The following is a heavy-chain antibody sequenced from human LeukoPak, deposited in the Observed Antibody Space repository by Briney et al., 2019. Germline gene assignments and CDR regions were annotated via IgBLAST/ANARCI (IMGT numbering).Heavy chain of an antibody. J-gene: IGHJ6*02. CDR2: INSDGSST. CDR3: ARGEEYYSNLLNYYYYYGMDV. V-gene: IGHV3-74*01. Sequence: GGSLRLSCAASGSTFSSYWMHWVRQAPGKGLVWVSRINSDGSSTSYADSVKGRFTISRDNAKNTLYLQMNSLRAEDTAVYYCARGEEYYSNLLNYYYYYGMDVWGQGTLVTVSS. CDR1: GSTFSSYW. D-gene: IGHD4-11*01.